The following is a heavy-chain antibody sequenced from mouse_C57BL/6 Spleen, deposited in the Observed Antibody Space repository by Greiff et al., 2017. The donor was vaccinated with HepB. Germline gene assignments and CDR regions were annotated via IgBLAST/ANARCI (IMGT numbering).Heavy chain of an antibody. CDR1: GFTFSDYY. J-gene: IGHJ4*01. D-gene: IGHD1-1*01. Sequence: EVQRVESGGGLVQPGGSLKLSCAASGFTFSDYYMYWVRQTPEKRLEWVAYISNGGGSTYYPDTVKGRFTISRDNAKNTLYLQMSRLKSEDTAMYYCARQYYGRGDYAMDYWGQGTSVTVSS. V-gene: IGHV5-12*01. CDR3: ARQYYGRGDYAMDY. CDR2: ISNGGGST.